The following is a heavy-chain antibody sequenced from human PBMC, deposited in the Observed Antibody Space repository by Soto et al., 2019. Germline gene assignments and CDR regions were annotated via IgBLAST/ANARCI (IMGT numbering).Heavy chain of an antibody. D-gene: IGHD3-10*01. CDR3: ARDSRMRFGSAFDY. Sequence: QVQLQESGPGLVKPSQTLSLTCTVSGGSISSGDYYWSWIRQPPGKGLEWIGYIYYSGSTYYNPSLKRRGNISVDTSKNQFSLKLSSVTAADTAVYYCARDSRMRFGSAFDYWGQGTLVTVSS. CDR1: GGSISSGDYY. CDR2: IYYSGST. J-gene: IGHJ4*02. V-gene: IGHV4-30-4*01.